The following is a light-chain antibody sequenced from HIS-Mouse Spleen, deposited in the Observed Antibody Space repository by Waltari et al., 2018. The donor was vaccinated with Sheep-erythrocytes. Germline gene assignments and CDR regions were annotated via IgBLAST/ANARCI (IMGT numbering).Light chain of an antibody. CDR3: MQGTHWPYT. CDR2: KVS. J-gene: IGKJ2*01. Sequence: DVVMTQSPLSLPVTLGQQASISCGSGQSLVPSAGNTYLNWFQQRPGQSARRLIYKVSSQDAGVPDRFRGSGSGTDCKLKISRVEAEDVRVYYYMQGTHWPYTFGQGTKVEIK. V-gene: IGKV2-30*02. CDR1: QSLVPSAGNTY.